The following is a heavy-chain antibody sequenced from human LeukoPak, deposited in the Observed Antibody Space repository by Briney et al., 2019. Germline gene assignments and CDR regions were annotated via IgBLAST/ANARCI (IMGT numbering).Heavy chain of an antibody. Sequence: PGGSLRLSCAASGFTFSSYWMRWVRQAPGKGLEWVANIKQDGSEKYYVDSVKGRFTISRDNAKNSLYLQMNSLRAEDTAVYYCARSYSYGSGYYYYMDVWGKGTTVTVSS. J-gene: IGHJ6*03. CDR3: ARSYSYGSGYYYYMDV. CDR1: GFTFSSYW. V-gene: IGHV3-7*01. CDR2: IKQDGSEK. D-gene: IGHD5-18*01.